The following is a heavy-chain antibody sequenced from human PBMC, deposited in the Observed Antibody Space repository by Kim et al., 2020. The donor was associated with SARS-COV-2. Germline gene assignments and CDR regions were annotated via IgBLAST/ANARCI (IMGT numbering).Heavy chain of an antibody. D-gene: IGHD3-10*01. CDR1: GYTFTSYA. Sequence: ASVKVSCKASGYTFTSYAMHWVRQAPGQRLEWMGWINAGNGNTKYSQKFQGRVTITRDTSASTAYMEMSSLRSEDTAVYYCAREGAPGWFGELLYGYYFDYWGQGTLVTVSS. CDR3: AREGAPGWFGELLYGYYFDY. J-gene: IGHJ4*02. CDR2: INAGNGNT. V-gene: IGHV1-3*01.